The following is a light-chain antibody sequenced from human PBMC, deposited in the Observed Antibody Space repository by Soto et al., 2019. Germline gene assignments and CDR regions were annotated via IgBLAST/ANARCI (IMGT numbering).Light chain of an antibody. V-gene: IGKV3-15*01. J-gene: IGKJ4*01. CDR3: QQYNSWPLT. CDR1: QSVSSN. Sequence: EIVMTQSTATLSVSPGERATLSCRASQSVSSNLAWYQQKPGQAPRLLIYDASTRATGIPARFSGSGSGTEFTLTISSLQSEDFAVYYCQQYNSWPLTFGGGTKVEIK. CDR2: DAS.